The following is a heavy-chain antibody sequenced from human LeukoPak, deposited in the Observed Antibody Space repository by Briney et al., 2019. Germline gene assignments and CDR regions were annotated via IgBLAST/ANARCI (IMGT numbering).Heavy chain of an antibody. J-gene: IGHJ4*02. CDR1: RFTFSTYE. D-gene: IGHD3-3*01. V-gene: IGHV3-48*03. Sequence: PGRSLRLSCAASRFTFSTYELNWVRQVPGGGLGWDSYIRGDGDTIYYTDSVQGRFTIPRDKAKNSLYLQMNSLIAEEKGLYYCASYFDFWSGDHPGGEVGYWGQGTLVTVSS. CDR3: ASYFDFWSGDHPGGEVGY. CDR2: IRGDGDTI.